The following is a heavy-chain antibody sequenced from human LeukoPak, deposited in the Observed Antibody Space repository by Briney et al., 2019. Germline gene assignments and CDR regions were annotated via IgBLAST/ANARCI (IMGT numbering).Heavy chain of an antibody. CDR2: ISCSGST. D-gene: IGHD3-16*01. J-gene: IGHJ4*02. Sequence: PSETLSLTCTVSDASVSNSYWSWIRQPPGKGLEWIGYISCSGSTSYNPSLKSRVTISVDPSKNQFSLKLSSVTAADTAMYYCARVGRGDYVWGSYSFDYWGQGTLVTVSS. CDR1: DASVSNSY. V-gene: IGHV4-59*02. CDR3: ARVGRGDYVWGSYSFDY.